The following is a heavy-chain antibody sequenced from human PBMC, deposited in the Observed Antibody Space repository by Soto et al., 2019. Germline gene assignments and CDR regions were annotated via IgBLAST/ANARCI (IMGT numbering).Heavy chain of an antibody. D-gene: IGHD6-6*01. CDR2: IYYSGST. J-gene: IGHJ6*03. CDR3: AGVAARSVYYYYMDV. CDR1: GGSISSYY. Sequence: SETLSLTCTVSGGSISSYYWSWIRQPPGKGLEWIGYIYYSGSTNYNPSLKSRVTISVDTSKNQFSLKLSSVTAADTAVYYCAGVAARSVYYYYMDVWGKGTTVTVSS. V-gene: IGHV4-59*08.